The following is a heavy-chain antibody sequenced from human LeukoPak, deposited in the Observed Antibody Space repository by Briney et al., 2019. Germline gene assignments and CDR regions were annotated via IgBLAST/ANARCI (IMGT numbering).Heavy chain of an antibody. CDR3: ARSTLTTWDY. CDR1: GFTFRSYW. D-gene: IGHD4-17*01. CDR2: IKTDGGEE. J-gene: IGHJ4*02. Sequence: RDSPRLSCAASGFTFRSYWMTWVRQAPGKGLEWVANIKTDGGEEYYVNSMKGRFTISRDNAKNSLYLQMNSLRAEDTAVYYCARSTLTTWDYWGQGTPVSVSS. V-gene: IGHV3-7*05.